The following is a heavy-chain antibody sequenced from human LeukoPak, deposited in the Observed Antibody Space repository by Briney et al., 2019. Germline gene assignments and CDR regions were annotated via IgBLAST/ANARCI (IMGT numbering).Heavy chain of an antibody. D-gene: IGHD3-10*02. Sequence: GGSLRLSCAASGFTFSSYWMNWVRQAPGQGLVWVSRINSDASSTIYADSVKGRFSISRDNAKNSLYLQMNSLRAEDTAVYYCAELGITMIGGVWGKGTTVTISS. CDR2: INSDASST. V-gene: IGHV3-74*01. CDR1: GFTFSSYW. CDR3: AELGITMIGGV. J-gene: IGHJ6*04.